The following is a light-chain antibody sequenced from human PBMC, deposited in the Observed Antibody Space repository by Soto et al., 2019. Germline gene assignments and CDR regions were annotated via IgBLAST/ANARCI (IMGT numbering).Light chain of an antibody. J-gene: IGLJ1*01. V-gene: IGLV2-14*01. CDR1: SSDIGIYKY. Sequence: QSALTQPASVSGSPGQSIAISCTGSSSDIGIYKYVSWYQQHPGKVPKLIIYEVTNRPSGVSNRCSGSKSGNTASLTISGLQAEDEADYYCRSYTTSSTLVFGPGTKLTVL. CDR3: RSYTTSSTLV. CDR2: EVT.